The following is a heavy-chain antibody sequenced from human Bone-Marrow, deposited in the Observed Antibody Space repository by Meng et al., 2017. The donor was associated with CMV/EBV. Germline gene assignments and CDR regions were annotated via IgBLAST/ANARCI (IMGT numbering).Heavy chain of an antibody. Sequence: FSSFGITWVQQAPGQGLEWRGWVSSYKDNTNYAQKFQGRVTMPTDTSTNTAYMELRSLRSDDTAVYYCARGRAVVCTSTSCYNWFDPWGQGTLVTVSS. J-gene: IGHJ5*02. CDR1: FSSFG. D-gene: IGHD2-2*01. CDR2: VSSYKDNT. V-gene: IGHV1-18*01. CDR3: ARGRAVVCTSTSCYNWFDP.